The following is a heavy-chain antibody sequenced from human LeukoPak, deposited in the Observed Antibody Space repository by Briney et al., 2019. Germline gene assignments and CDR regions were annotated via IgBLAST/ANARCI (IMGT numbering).Heavy chain of an antibody. D-gene: IGHD1-1*01. Sequence: GGSLRLSCAASGFIFSDYKMNWVRQAPGKGLEWVSSISGLSSYIYYADSVKGRFTISRDNAKNSLYLQLNSLRAEDTALYYCARSLQLDNWGQGTLVTVSS. V-gene: IGHV3-21*01. CDR3: ARSLQLDN. CDR2: ISGLSSYI. J-gene: IGHJ4*02. CDR1: GFIFSDYK.